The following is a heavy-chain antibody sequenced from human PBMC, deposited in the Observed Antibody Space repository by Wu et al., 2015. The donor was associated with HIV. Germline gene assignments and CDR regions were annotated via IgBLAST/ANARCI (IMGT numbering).Heavy chain of an antibody. CDR1: GYTFTDYF. CDR2: TNVNTGGT. D-gene: IGHD5-12*01. Sequence: QVHLVQSGAEVKKPGASVKVSCKASGYTFTDYFVHWVRQAPGQNFEWMGWTNVNTGGTNYAPKFQGRVTMTRDTSISTAYIELSGLTSDDTAVYYCARNTDSVATSLYSLGVWGQGTVITVSS. V-gene: IGHV1-2*02. J-gene: IGHJ6*02. CDR3: ARNTDSVATSLYSLGV.